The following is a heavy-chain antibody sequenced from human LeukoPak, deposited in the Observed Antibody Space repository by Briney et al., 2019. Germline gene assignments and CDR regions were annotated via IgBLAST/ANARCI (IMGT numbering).Heavy chain of an antibody. D-gene: IGHD6-19*01. J-gene: IGHJ4*02. CDR3: AEEGVDSGWYDY. CDR2: IYYSGST. V-gene: IGHV4-39*07. CDR1: GGSISSSSYY. Sequence: PSETLSLTCTVSGGSISSSSYYWGWIRQPPGKGLEWIGSIYYSGSTYYNPSLKSRVTISVDTSKNQFSLKLSSVTAADTAVYYCAEEGVDSGWYDYWGQGTLVTVSS.